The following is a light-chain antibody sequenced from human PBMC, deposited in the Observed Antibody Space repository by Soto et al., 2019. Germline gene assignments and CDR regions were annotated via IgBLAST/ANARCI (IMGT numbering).Light chain of an antibody. V-gene: IGKV3-15*01. J-gene: IGKJ5*01. CDR2: GAS. Sequence: IERTRSPATLSACPREGATLSCMATQNIRTKLAWYQQKPGQAPRLLISGASTRATGIPVRFSSSGSGTEFALAISSLQSEDFAVYYCQQYEGWPSITFGQGTRLEIK. CDR1: QNIRTK. CDR3: QQYEGWPSIT.